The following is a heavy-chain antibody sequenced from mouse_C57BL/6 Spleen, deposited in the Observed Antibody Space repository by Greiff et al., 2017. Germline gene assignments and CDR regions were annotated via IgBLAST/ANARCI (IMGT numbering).Heavy chain of an antibody. CDR3: ARDCSSYYAMDY. D-gene: IGHD1-1*01. CDR2: IDPSDSYT. Sequence: QVQLKQPGAELVRPGTSVKLSCKASGYTFTSYWMHWVKQRPGQGLEWIGVIDPSDSYTNYNQKFKGKATLTVDTSSSTAYMQLSSLTSEDSAVYYCARDCSSYYAMDYWGQGTSVTVSS. J-gene: IGHJ4*01. V-gene: IGHV1-59*01. CDR1: GYTFTSYW.